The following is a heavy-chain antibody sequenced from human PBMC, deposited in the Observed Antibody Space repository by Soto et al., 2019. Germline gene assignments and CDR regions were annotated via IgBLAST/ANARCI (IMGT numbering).Heavy chain of an antibody. CDR2: ISGSGGST. V-gene: IGHV3-23*01. CDR1: GFPFSSYA. D-gene: IGHD3-9*01. J-gene: IGHJ4*02. Sequence: GGSLSLSCAASGFPFSSYAMSWVRQAPGKGLEWVSAISGSGGSTYYADSVKGRFTISRDNSKNTLYLQMNSLRAEDTAVYYCAKDIGDERYFDWLTFDYWGQGTLVTVSS. CDR3: AKDIGDERYFDWLTFDY.